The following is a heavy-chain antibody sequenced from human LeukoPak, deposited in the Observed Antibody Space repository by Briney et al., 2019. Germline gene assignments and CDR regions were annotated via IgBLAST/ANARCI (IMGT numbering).Heavy chain of an antibody. CDR2: IDPNSGGT. CDR1: GYTFTGYY. CDR3: ARGGYDYVWGSYYALDI. J-gene: IGHJ3*02. Sequence: ASVKVSCKASGYTFTGYYMHWVRQAPGQGLEWMGWIDPNSGGTNYAQKFQGRVTMTRDTSISTAYMELSRLRSDDTAVYYCARGGYDYVWGSYYALDIWGQGTMVTVSS. V-gene: IGHV1-2*02. D-gene: IGHD3-16*01.